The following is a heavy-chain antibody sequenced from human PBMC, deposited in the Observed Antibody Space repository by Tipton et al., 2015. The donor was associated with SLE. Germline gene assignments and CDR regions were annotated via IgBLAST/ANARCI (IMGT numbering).Heavy chain of an antibody. CDR2: IYHSGST. J-gene: IGHJ2*01. D-gene: IGHD6-6*01. Sequence: TLSLTCAVSGGSISSGGYSWSWIRQPPGKGLEWIGYIYHSGSTYYNPSLKSRVTISVDTSKNQFSLKLSSVTAADTAVYYCARVGGSSSGYFDLWGRGTLVTVSS. V-gene: IGHV4-30-2*01. CDR1: GGSISSGGYS. CDR3: ARVGGSSSGYFDL.